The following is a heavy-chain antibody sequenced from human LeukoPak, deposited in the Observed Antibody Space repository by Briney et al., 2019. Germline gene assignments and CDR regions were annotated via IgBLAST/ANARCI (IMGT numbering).Heavy chain of an antibody. D-gene: IGHD6-19*01. Sequence: SETLSLTCTVSGGSISSYYWSWIRQPAGKGLEWIGRIYTSGSTNYNPSLKGRVTMSVDTSKNQFSLKLNSVTAADTAVYYCARVSRGWNYMDVWGTGTTVTVSS. CDR3: ARVSRGWNYMDV. CDR1: GGSISSYY. CDR2: IYTSGST. J-gene: IGHJ6*03. V-gene: IGHV4-4*07.